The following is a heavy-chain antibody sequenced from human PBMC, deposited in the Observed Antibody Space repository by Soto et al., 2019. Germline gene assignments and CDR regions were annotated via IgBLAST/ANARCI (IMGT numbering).Heavy chain of an antibody. CDR1: VGSISSGGYY. CDR2: IYYSGST. D-gene: IGHD3-16*02. V-gene: IGHV4-31*03. CDR3: ARLRLGELSLPFDY. J-gene: IGHJ4*02. Sequence: SLSLTGTVSVGSISSGGYYWSGILQHPGKGLEWIGYIYYSGSTYYNPSLKSRVTISVDTSKNQFSLKLSSVTAADTAVYYCARLRLGELSLPFDYWGQGTLVTVSS.